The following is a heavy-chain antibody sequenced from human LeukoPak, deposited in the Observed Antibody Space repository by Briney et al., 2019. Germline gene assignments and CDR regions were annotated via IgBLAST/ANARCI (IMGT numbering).Heavy chain of an antibody. CDR3: ARSSGWYLHAFDI. V-gene: IGHV1-2*04. Sequence: ASVKVSCKASGYTFTSYDINWVRQAPGQGLEWMGWINPNSGGTNYAQKFQGWVTMTRDTSISTAYMELSRLRSDDTAVYYCARSSGWYLHAFDIWGQGTMVTVSS. CDR2: INPNSGGT. CDR1: GYTFTSYD. D-gene: IGHD6-19*01. J-gene: IGHJ3*02.